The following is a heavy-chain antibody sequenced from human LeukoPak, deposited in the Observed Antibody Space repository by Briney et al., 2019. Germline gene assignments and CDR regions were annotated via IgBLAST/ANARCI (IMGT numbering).Heavy chain of an antibody. CDR1: GYTLTELS. CDR2: FDPEDGET. D-gene: IGHD3-22*01. J-gene: IGHJ4*02. Sequence: ASVKVSCKVSGYTLTELSMHWVRQAPGKGLEWMGGFDPEDGETIYAQKFQGRVTMTEDTSTDTAYMELSSLRSEDTAVYYCATASSGYYFSPDYWGQGTLATVSS. CDR3: ATASSGYYFSPDY. V-gene: IGHV1-24*01.